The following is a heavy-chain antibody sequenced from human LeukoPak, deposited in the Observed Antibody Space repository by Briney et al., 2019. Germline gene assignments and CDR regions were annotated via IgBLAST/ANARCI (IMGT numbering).Heavy chain of an antibody. CDR2: IYPGDSDA. Sequence: PGESLKISCKGSGYSFTSYWIGWVRQMPGKGLEWMGLIYPGDSDARYNPSFQGQVTISADKSITTAYLQWSSLKASDTAMYYCARHFGGSTSHAFDIWGQGTMVTVSS. J-gene: IGHJ3*02. CDR3: ARHFGGSTSHAFDI. CDR1: GYSFTSYW. D-gene: IGHD2-2*01. V-gene: IGHV5-51*01.